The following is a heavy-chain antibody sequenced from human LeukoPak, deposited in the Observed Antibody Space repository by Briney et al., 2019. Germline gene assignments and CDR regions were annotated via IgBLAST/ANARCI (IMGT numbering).Heavy chain of an antibody. CDR2: ISAGSRHI. V-gene: IGHV3-21*01. D-gene: IGHD3-3*01. CDR3: ARDGYQVPTTFGTFDP. Sequence: GGSLRLSCEASGFTFSIYSMNWVRQAPGKGLEWVSVISAGSRHIYYADSVRGRFTISGDDAKNSLYLQMNSLRAEDTAIYYCARDGYQVPTTFGTFDPWGQGTLVTVSS. CDR1: GFTFSIYS. J-gene: IGHJ5*02.